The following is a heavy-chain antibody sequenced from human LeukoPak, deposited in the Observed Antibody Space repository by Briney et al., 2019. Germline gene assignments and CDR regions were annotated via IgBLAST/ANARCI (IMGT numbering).Heavy chain of an antibody. CDR3: ARGSGVQVWSSLDY. V-gene: IGHV3-21*01. D-gene: IGHD5-18*01. CDR1: GFTFSSYS. Sequence: GGSLRLSCAASGFTFSSYSVNGVRQAPGKGLAGVSSISRSGSYIYYADSVKGRFTFSGDNAKNSLYLQMNSLRAEDTAAYYCARGSGVQVWSSLDYWGQGTLVTVSS. J-gene: IGHJ4*02. CDR2: ISRSGSYI.